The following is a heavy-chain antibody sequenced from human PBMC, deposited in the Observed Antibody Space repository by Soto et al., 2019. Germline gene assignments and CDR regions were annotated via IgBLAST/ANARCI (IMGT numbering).Heavy chain of an antibody. CDR2: IYYSGST. CDR3: ARDVPVIAAAGTGPLYYYGMDV. J-gene: IGHJ6*02. Sequence: SETLSLTCTVSGGSVSSGSYYWSWIRQPPGKGLEWIGYIYYSGSTNYNPSLKSRVTISVDTSKNQFSLKLSSVTAADTAVYYCARDVPVIAAAGTGPLYYYGMDVWGQGTTVTVSS. D-gene: IGHD6-13*01. V-gene: IGHV4-61*01. CDR1: GGSVSSGSYY.